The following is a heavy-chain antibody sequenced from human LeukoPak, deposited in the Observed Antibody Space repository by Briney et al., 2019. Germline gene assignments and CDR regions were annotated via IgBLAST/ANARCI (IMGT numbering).Heavy chain of an antibody. CDR1: GFTFSSYS. V-gene: IGHV3-48*01. Sequence: GGSLRLSCAASGFTFSSYSMNWVRQAPGKGLEWVSYISSSSSTIYYADSAEGRFTISRDNSKNTLYLQMNGLRVEDTALYYCANEVRPNDYWGQGTLVTVSS. D-gene: IGHD1-1*01. CDR2: ISSSSSTI. CDR3: ANEVRPNDY. J-gene: IGHJ4*02.